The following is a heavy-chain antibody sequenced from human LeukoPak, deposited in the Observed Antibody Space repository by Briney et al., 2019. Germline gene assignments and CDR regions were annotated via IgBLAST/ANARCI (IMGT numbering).Heavy chain of an antibody. CDR3: ATVSNGILSSSWSPRFFDY. Sequence: ASVKVSCKVSGYTLTELSMHWVRQAPGKGLEWMGGFDPEDGETIHAQKFQGRVTMTEDTSTDTAYMELSSLRSEDTAVYYCATVSNGILSSSWSPRFFDYWGQGTLVTVSS. CDR1: GYTLTELS. D-gene: IGHD6-13*01. CDR2: FDPEDGET. V-gene: IGHV1-24*01. J-gene: IGHJ4*02.